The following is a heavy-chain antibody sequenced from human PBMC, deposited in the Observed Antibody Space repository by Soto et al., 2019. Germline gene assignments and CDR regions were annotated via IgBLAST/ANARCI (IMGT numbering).Heavy chain of an antibody. CDR1: GGSISSGGYY. D-gene: IGHD1-26*01. CDR3: ARGRDGGGAS. V-gene: IGHV4-61*08. CDR2: IYYSGST. Sequence: SETLSLTCTVSGGSISSGGYYWSWIRQHPGKGLEWIGYIYYSGSTNYNPSLKSRATISADTSKNQFSLKLSSVIAADTAVYYCARGRDGGGASRGQGTLVTVSS. J-gene: IGHJ4*02.